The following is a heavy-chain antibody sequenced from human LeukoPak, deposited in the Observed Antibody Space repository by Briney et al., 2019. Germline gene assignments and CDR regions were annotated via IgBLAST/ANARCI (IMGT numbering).Heavy chain of an antibody. CDR1: GFAFRSYG. Sequence: GGSLRLSCSASGFAFRSYGMAWVRQAPGKGLDFVSAVNAKGDVTFYADSVKGRFTMSRDNSKNTLYLQMNSLRAEDTAVYYCAKEKGDGLPFDYWGQGTLITVSS. CDR3: AKEKGDGLPFDY. J-gene: IGHJ4*02. V-gene: IGHV3-23*01. CDR2: VNAKGDVT. D-gene: IGHD5-24*01.